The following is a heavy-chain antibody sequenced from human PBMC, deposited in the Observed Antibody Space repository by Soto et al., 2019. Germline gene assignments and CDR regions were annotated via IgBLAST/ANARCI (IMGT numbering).Heavy chain of an antibody. Sequence: QLQLQESGPGLVKPSETLSRTCTVSGGSISSSSYYWGWIRQPPGKGLEWIGSIYYSGSTYYNPSLKSRVTISVDTSKNQFSLKLSSVTAADTAVYYCARLPNSSSWRNWFDPWGQGTLVTVSS. V-gene: IGHV4-39*01. D-gene: IGHD6-13*01. CDR2: IYYSGST. J-gene: IGHJ5*02. CDR1: GGSISSSSYY. CDR3: ARLPNSSSWRNWFDP.